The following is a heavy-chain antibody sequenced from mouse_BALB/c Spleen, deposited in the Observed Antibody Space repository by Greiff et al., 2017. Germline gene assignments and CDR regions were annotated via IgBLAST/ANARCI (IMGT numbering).Heavy chain of an antibody. CDR3: ARGDGNYWYFDV. J-gene: IGHJ1*01. V-gene: IGHV1-39*01. CDR1: GYSFTGYN. D-gene: IGHD2-1*01. Sequence: LVESGPELEKPGASVKISCKASGYSFTGYNMNWVKQSNGKSLEWIGNIDPYYGGTSYNQKFKGKATLTVDKSSSTAYMQLKSLTSEDSAVYYCARGDGNYWYFDVWGAGTTVTVSS. CDR2: IDPYYGGT.